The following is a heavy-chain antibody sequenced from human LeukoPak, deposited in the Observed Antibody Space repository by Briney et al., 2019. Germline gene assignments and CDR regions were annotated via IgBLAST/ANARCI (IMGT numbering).Heavy chain of an antibody. Sequence: GGSLRLSCAASGFTFSNYAMSWVRQAPGKGLEWDSAISSSSGSTFYADSVKGRFTISRDNSKKTLYLQMNSLRAEDTAVYYCAKAAYGDYTPFDYWGQGTLVTVSS. J-gene: IGHJ4*02. CDR1: GFTFSNYA. CDR3: AKAAYGDYTPFDY. CDR2: ISSSSGST. V-gene: IGHV3-23*01. D-gene: IGHD4-17*01.